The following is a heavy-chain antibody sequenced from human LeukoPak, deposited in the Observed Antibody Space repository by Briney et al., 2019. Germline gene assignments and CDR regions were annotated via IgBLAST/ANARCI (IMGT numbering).Heavy chain of an antibody. CDR2: INNDGTTT. J-gene: IGHJ4*02. Sequence: GGSLRLSCAASGFTFGTHWMHWVRQAPGKGLVWVSCINNDGTTTNYADSVKGRFTISRDNAKSTLYLQMNSLRAEDTAVYYCLSCISPNCYEFWGQGVPVTVPS. D-gene: IGHD2-2*01. CDR1: GFTFGTHW. CDR3: LSCISPNCYEF. V-gene: IGHV3-74*01.